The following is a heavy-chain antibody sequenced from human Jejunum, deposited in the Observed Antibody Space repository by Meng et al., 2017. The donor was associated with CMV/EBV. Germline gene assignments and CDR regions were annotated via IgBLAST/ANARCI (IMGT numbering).Heavy chain of an antibody. CDR2: IYRSGST. CDR1: GGSITSTDW. CDR3: ARVKWQLEGGYFDF. D-gene: IGHD1-26*01. Sequence: SGGSITSTDWWSWVRQPPGKGLEWIGDIYRSGSTNYNPSLKSRVTMSVDKSSNQFSLKLSSVTAADTALYYCARVKWQLEGGYFDFWGQGTLVTVSS. J-gene: IGHJ4*02. V-gene: IGHV4-4*02.